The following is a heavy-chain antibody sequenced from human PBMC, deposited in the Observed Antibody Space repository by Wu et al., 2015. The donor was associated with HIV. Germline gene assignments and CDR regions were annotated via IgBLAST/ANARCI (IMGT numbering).Heavy chain of an antibody. CDR3: VREGRGSGGRGDYYGMDV. V-gene: IGHV1-2*02. Sequence: QVQLVQSGPEVKKPGASVKVSCKASRYTFTGYYIHWVRQAPGQGLEWMGWINPNSGATNYAQKFQGRVTMTRDTSISTAYMELSRLRSDDTAVYYCVREGRGSGGRGDYYGMDVVGPKGPTVTVSS. D-gene: IGHD2-15*01. CDR1: RYTFTGYY. CDR2: INPNSGAT. J-gene: IGHJ6*01.